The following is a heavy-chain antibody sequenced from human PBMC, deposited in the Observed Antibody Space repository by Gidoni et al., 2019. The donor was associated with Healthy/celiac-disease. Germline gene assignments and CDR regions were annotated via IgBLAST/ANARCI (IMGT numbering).Heavy chain of an antibody. Sequence: EVRWVESGGGLQQPGGSLILSCAASRLEVDDYSLNLVRQGPGKCLEWVSTIRWSSGTLDYADSVRGRFTISRDGAKNSLYLQMNSLRPEDTALYYCTRDSGYKTDWTDLGFDLWGQGTLVTVSS. CDR2: IRWSSGTL. D-gene: IGHD1-20*01. V-gene: IGHV3-9*01. CDR3: TRDSGYKTDWTDLGFDL. J-gene: IGHJ5*02. CDR1: RLEVDDYS.